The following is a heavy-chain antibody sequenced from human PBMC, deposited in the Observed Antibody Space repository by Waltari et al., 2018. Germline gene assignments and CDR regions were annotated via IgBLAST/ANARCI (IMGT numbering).Heavy chain of an antibody. V-gene: IGHV4-31*03. CDR1: GGSISSGGYY. Sequence: QVQLQESGPGLVKPSQTLSLTCTVSGGSISSGGYYWSWIRQHPGKGLEWIGYIYHSGGTYYNPSLKSRVTISVDRSKNQFSLKLSSVTAADTAVYYCARVTVTPYYFDYWGQGTLVTVSS. D-gene: IGHD4-4*01. CDR3: ARVTVTPYYFDY. CDR2: IYHSGGT. J-gene: IGHJ4*02.